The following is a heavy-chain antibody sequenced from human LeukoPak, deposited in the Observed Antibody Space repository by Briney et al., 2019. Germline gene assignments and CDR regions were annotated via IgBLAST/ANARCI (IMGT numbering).Heavy chain of an antibody. D-gene: IGHD3-9*01. J-gene: IGHJ5*02. CDR2: ISGSGGST. CDR3: SHYDILTGYVFDP. V-gene: IGHV3-23*01. CDR1: GFTFSSYA. Sequence: TGGSLRLSCAASGFTFSSYAMSWVRRAPGKGLEWVSAISGSGGSTYYADSVKGRFTISRDNSKNTLYLQMNSLRAEDTAVYYCSHYDILTGYVFDPWGQGTLVTVSS.